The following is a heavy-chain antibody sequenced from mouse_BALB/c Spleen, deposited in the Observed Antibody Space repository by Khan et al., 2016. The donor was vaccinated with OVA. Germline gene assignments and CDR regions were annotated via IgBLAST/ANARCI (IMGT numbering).Heavy chain of an antibody. CDR2: IWSGGTT. D-gene: IGHD1-1*01. CDR1: GFSLTSYG. Sequence: QVQLKQSGPGLIQPSQSLSITCTVSGFSLTSYGVHWVRQSPGKGLEWLGVIWSGGTTDYNVAFISRLTISKDNSKSQVFLKMNSLQANDTAIYXCASLYDYGEGFAYWGQGTLVTVSA. V-gene: IGHV2-2*02. J-gene: IGHJ3*01. CDR3: ASLYDYGEGFAY.